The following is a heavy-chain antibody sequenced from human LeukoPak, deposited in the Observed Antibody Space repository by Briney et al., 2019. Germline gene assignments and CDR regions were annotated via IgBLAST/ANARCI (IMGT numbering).Heavy chain of an antibody. D-gene: IGHD6-13*01. CDR1: GFTFGDYA. V-gene: IGHV3-49*03. CDR2: IRSKAYGGTT. J-gene: IGHJ6*03. Sequence: GGSLRLSCTASGFTFGDYAMSWFRQAPGKGLEWVGFIRSKAYGGTTEYAASVKGRFTISRDDSKSIAYLQMNSLETEDTAVYYCTRKRVYSSIRRCYYYYMDVWGKGTTVTVSS. CDR3: TRKRVYSSIRRCYYYYMDV.